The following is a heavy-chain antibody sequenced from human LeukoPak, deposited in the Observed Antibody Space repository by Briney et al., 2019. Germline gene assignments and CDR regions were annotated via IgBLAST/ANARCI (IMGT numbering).Heavy chain of an antibody. CDR1: GFTFSSSW. CDR3: ARAPSFGTVDY. D-gene: IGHD1-7*01. Sequence: GGSLRLSCAAAGFTFSSSWMSWVRQAPGKGMEWVANIKPDGSAGYYVGSAEGRFIVSRDNANNYLYLHMGSLRAEDTAFYYCARAPSFGTVDYWGQGTLVTVSS. CDR2: IKPDGSAG. J-gene: IGHJ4*02. V-gene: IGHV3-7*01.